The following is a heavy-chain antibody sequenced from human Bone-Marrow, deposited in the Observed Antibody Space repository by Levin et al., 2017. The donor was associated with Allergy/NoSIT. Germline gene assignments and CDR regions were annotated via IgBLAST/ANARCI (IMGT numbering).Heavy chain of an antibody. V-gene: IGHV3-23*01. CDR3: ARDLNQLEHVYFDK. CDR1: GFTFSNYA. CDR2: IGANGGDT. Sequence: PGGSLRLSCAASGFTFSNYAMSWVRQAPGKGLEWVSAIGANGGDTEYADSVRGRFTISRDNSKNTLYVQMNSLRAEDTAVDYCARDLNQLEHVYFDKWGQGTLVTVSS. J-gene: IGHJ4*02. D-gene: IGHD2-2*01.